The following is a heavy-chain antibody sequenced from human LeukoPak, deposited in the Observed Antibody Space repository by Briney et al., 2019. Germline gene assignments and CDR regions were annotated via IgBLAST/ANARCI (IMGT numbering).Heavy chain of an antibody. CDR1: GGSISSYY. CDR3: ARYVGEYYDSSGYYHFDY. CDR2: IYYSGST. J-gene: IGHJ4*02. Sequence: SETLSLTCTVSGGSISSYYWSWIRQPPGKGLEWIGYIYYSGSTNYNPSLKSRVTISVDTSKNQFSLKLSSVTAADTAVYYCARYVGEYYDSSGYYHFDYWGQGTLVTVSS. V-gene: IGHV4-59*01. D-gene: IGHD3-22*01.